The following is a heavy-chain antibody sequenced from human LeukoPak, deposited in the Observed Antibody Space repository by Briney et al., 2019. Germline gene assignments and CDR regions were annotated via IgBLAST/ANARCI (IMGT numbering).Heavy chain of an antibody. Sequence: SETLSLTCTVYGGSFSGYYWSWIRQPPGKGLEWIGEINHSGSTNYNPSLKSRVTISADTYKNQFSLKLNSVTAADTAVYYCAKNGQSGFSFDPWGQGTLVTVSS. CDR2: INHSGST. CDR1: GGSFSGYY. CDR3: AKNGQSGFSFDP. V-gene: IGHV4-34*01. D-gene: IGHD3-3*01. J-gene: IGHJ5*02.